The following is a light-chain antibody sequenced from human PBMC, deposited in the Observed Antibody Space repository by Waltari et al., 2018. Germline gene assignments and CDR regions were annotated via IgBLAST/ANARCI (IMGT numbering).Light chain of an antibody. CDR1: SRDIGGSNF. Sequence: VTISCTGTSRDIGGSNFVSWYQQRPGKAPRFLIYDVNKRPSGVSDRFSGSKSGNTASLTVSGLQPDDEATYYCSAFAGSNNFGVFGGGTKLTVL. CDR3: SAFAGSNNFGV. V-gene: IGLV2-8*01. J-gene: IGLJ3*02. CDR2: DVN.